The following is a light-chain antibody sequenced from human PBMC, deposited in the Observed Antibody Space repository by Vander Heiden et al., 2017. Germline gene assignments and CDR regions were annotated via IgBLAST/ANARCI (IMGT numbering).Light chain of an antibody. V-gene: IGKV2-28*01. CDR1: QSLLHTNGYNY. J-gene: IGKJ3*01. CDR2: LGS. CDR3: MQALQTPFT. Sequence: DIVMTQSPLSLPVTPGEPASISCRSSQSLLHTNGYNYLDWYLQKPGQSPQLLIYLGSNRASGVPDRFSGSGSGTDFTRKISRVEAEDVGVYYCMQALQTPFTFGPGTKVDIK.